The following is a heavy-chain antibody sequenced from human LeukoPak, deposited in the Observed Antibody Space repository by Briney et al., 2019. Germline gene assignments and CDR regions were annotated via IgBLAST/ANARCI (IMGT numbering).Heavy chain of an antibody. J-gene: IGHJ2*01. V-gene: IGHV4-59*08. CDR3: ARHFPGPRGYLSYWYFDL. Sequence: PSETLSLTCTVSGGSISSYYWSWIRQPPGKGLEWIGYIYYSGSTNYNPSLKSRVTISVDTSKNQFSLKLSSVTAADTAVYYCARHFPGPRGYLSYWYFDLWGRGTLVTVSS. CDR1: GGSISSYY. CDR2: IYYSGST. D-gene: IGHD5-12*01.